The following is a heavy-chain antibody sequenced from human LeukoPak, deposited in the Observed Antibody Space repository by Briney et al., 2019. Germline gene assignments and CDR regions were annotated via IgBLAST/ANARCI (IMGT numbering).Heavy chain of an antibody. CDR3: ARVAPIAAAGNSYYYAIDV. Sequence: SETLSLTCNVSGGSISNYYWTWIRQPAGKGLEWIGRIYSSGTTTYNPSLKSRVAISVDTSRNQFSLKLNSVTAADTAVYYCARVAPIAAAGNSYYYAIDVWGQGTTVTVSS. J-gene: IGHJ6*02. V-gene: IGHV4-4*07. CDR1: GGSISNYY. CDR2: IYSSGTT. D-gene: IGHD6-25*01.